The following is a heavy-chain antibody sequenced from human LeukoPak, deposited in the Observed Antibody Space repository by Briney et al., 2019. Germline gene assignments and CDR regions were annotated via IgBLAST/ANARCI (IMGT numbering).Heavy chain of an antibody. CDR1: GGSISNYY. CDR2: ISYTGST. CDR3: ARGVCTSSSCYAGDYGMDV. D-gene: IGHD2-2*01. J-gene: IGHJ6*02. Sequence: SETLSLTCTVSGGSISNYYWSWIRQPPGEGLEWIGYISYTGSTNYNPSLKSRVTISLDTSKSQFSLKVSSVTAADTAAYYCARGVCTSSSCYAGDYGMDVWGQGTTVTVSS. V-gene: IGHV4-59*08.